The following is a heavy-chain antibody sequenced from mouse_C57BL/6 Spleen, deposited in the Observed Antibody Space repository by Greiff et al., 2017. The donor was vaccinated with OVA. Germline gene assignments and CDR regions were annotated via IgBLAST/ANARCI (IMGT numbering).Heavy chain of an antibody. CDR3: ARVLGERTWFAY. D-gene: IGHD4-1*01. CDR2: ISSGSSTI. V-gene: IGHV5-17*01. CDR1: GFTFSDYG. Sequence: EVQLVESGGGLVKPGGSLKLSCAASGFTFSDYGMHWVRQAPEKGLEWVAYISSGSSTIYYADTVKGRFTISRDNAKNTLILQMTSLRSEDTAMYYCARVLGERTWFAYWGQGTLVTVSA. J-gene: IGHJ3*01.